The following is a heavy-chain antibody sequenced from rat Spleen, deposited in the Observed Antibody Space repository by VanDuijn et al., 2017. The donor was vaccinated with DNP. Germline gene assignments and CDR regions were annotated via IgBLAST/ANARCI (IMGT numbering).Heavy chain of an antibody. CDR2: ITSTGGST. Sequence: VQMKETGPGLVQTTQTLSVTCTVSGFSLTSYGVHWVRQAPGKGLEWVASITSTGGSTSYRDSVKGRFTITRDNAKSTLYLQMYSLRSEDMATYYCTSGLYWGQGVMVTVSS. V-gene: IGHV5-19*01. CDR3: TSGLY. CDR1: GFSLTSYG. J-gene: IGHJ2*01. D-gene: IGHD1-7*01.